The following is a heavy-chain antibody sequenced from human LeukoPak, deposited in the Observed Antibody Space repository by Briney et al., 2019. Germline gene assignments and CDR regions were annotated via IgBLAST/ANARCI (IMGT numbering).Heavy chain of an antibody. CDR3: ARLPYNWNTNNWFDP. J-gene: IGHJ5*02. V-gene: IGHV4-39*01. D-gene: IGHD1/OR15-1a*01. Sequence: TSETLSLTCTVSGGSISSSSYYWGWIRQPPGKGLEWIGSIYYSGSTYYNPSLKSRVTISVDTSRNQFSLKLRSVTAADTAVYYCARLPYNWNTNNWFDPWGQGTLVTVSS. CDR1: GGSISSSSYY. CDR2: IYYSGST.